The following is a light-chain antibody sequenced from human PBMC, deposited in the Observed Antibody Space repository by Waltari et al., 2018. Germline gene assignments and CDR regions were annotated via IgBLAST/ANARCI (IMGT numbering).Light chain of an antibody. CDR3: MQGSRWPPWT. CDR1: ESLAHSDGNTY. J-gene: IGKJ1*01. V-gene: IGKV2-30*02. CDR2: KVS. Sequence: DIVLTQSPLSLPVTLGQPASIFCRSRESLAHSDGNTYMNWFHQRPGQSPRRLIYKVSKRDSGVPDRFSGSGSGTDCTLTIIRVEADDVGIYYCMQGSRWPPWTFGQGTKVEV.